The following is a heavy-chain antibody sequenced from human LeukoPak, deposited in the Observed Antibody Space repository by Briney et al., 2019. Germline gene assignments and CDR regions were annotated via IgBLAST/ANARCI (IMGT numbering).Heavy chain of an antibody. CDR2: ISGSGSST. V-gene: IGHV3-23*01. CDR1: GFTFSSYA. D-gene: IGHD3-3*01. CDR3: AKTKSPYYYHWSGYFDY. J-gene: IGHJ4*02. Sequence: GGSLRLSCAASGFTFSSYAMSWVRQAPGKGLEWVSAISGSGSSTYYADSVKGRFTISRDNSKNTLYLQMNSLRAEDTAVYYCAKTKSPYYYHWSGYFDYWGQGTLVTVSS.